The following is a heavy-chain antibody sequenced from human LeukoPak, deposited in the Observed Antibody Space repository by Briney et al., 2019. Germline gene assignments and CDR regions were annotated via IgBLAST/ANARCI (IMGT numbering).Heavy chain of an antibody. Sequence: GGSLRLSCAASGFIFNNYAMSWVRQAPGQGLEWVSTITGNHSTYYADSVRGRFTISRDDSKSTLYLQMISLSAEDTAIYYCAKGSSSGWAIFDYWGQGTLVTVSS. CDR3: AKGSSSGWAIFDY. V-gene: IGHV3-23*01. CDR2: ITGNHST. D-gene: IGHD6-19*01. CDR1: GFIFNNYA. J-gene: IGHJ4*02.